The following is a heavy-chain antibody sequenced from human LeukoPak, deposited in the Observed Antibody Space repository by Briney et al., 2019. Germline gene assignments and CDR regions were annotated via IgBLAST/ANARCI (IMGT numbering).Heavy chain of an antibody. V-gene: IGHV3-74*01. Sequence: GGSLRLSCAASGFSLGTDWMNWVRQAPGKGLVWVSRINSDGSTTTYADSVKGRFTISTDNAKNTLYLQMNSLRAEDTAVYYCGGGGYLLDYWGRGTLVTVSS. CDR3: GGGGYLLDY. CDR1: GFSLGTDW. J-gene: IGHJ4*02. CDR2: INSDGSTT. D-gene: IGHD1-26*01.